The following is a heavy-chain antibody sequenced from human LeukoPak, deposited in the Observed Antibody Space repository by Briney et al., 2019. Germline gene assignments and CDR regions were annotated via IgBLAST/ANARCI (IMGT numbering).Heavy chain of an antibody. D-gene: IGHD2-2*01. CDR3: ARGCSSTSCYAAFDY. V-gene: IGHV3-9*01. Sequence: PGGSLRLSCAASGFTFDDYAMYWVRQAPGKGLEWVSGISWNSGSIGYADSVKGRFTISRDNAKNSLYLQMNSLRAEDTAVYYCARGCSSTSCYAAFDYWGQGTLVTVSS. J-gene: IGHJ4*02. CDR2: ISWNSGSI. CDR1: GFTFDDYA.